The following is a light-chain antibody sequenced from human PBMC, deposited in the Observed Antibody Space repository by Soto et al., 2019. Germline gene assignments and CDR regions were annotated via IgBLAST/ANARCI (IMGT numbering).Light chain of an antibody. CDR2: DVT. J-gene: IGLJ1*01. CDR1: TSDVGGYNY. CDR3: SSYTGSSPPYV. Sequence: QSVLTQPASVSGSPGQSITISCTGTTSDVGGYNYVSWYQQHPGKAPRLMIYDVTNRPSGVSSRFSGSKSGNTASLTISGLQPEDEADYYCSSYTGSSPPYVFGTGTKVTVL. V-gene: IGLV2-14*01.